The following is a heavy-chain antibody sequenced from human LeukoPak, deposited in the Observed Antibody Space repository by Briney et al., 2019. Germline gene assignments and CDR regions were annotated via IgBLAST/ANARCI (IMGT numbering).Heavy chain of an antibody. Sequence: PGGSLRLSCVASGFIFSNYAMTWVRQAPGKGLEWVSAITGSGPTTFYADSVRGRFTISRDNSNNLVFLEMNSLRLEDAGVYFCARAPDSVWGRYRSNYFDSWGQGTLVAV. CDR2: ITGSGPTT. D-gene: IGHD3-16*02. CDR1: GFIFSNYA. CDR3: ARAPDSVWGRYRSNYFDS. J-gene: IGHJ4*02. V-gene: IGHV3-23*01.